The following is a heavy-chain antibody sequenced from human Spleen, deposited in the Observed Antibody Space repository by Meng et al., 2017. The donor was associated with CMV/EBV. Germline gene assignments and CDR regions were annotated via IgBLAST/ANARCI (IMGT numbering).Heavy chain of an antibody. CDR3: ARESHWEAHQSPKFDY. Sequence: ASVKVSCKASGYTFTSYYMHWVRQAPGQGLEWMGIINPSGGSTSYAQKFQGRVTITADKSTSTAYMELSSLRSEDTAVYYCARESHWEAHQSPKFDYWGQGTLVTVSS. CDR1: GYTFTSYY. D-gene: IGHD1-26*01. V-gene: IGHV1-46*01. J-gene: IGHJ4*02. CDR2: INPSGGST.